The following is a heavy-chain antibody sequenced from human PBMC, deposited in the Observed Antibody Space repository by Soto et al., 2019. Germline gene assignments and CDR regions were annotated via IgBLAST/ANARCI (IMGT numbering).Heavy chain of an antibody. CDR1: GFTLSGVD. Sequence: QVQLVESGGGVVQPGTSLRLSCSASGFTLSGVDMHWVRQAPGKGLEWVAVMSYDGRNQYYADSVKGRFTVSRDSSKSTLYLQMNRLRTEEAAVYYCAKGGWYTSSSRSDCWGQGTLVTVSS. CDR2: MSYDGRNQ. CDR3: AKGGWYTSSSRSDC. D-gene: IGHD6-6*01. V-gene: IGHV3-30*18. J-gene: IGHJ4*02.